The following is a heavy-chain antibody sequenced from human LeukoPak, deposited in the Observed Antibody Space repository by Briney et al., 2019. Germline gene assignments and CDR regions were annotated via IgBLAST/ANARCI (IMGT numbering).Heavy chain of an antibody. D-gene: IGHD5-24*01. CDR3: AKDIGLRDGYNRKGFDY. J-gene: IGHJ4*02. V-gene: IGHV3-43*01. Sequence: PGGSLRLSCAASGFTLEDYTMHWVRQSPGKGLQWVSLISRDGISAYYADSVKGRFTISRDNTKNSLYLQMNSLRTDDTALYYCAKDIGLRDGYNRKGFDYWGQGTLVTVSS. CDR1: GFTLEDYT. CDR2: ISRDGISA.